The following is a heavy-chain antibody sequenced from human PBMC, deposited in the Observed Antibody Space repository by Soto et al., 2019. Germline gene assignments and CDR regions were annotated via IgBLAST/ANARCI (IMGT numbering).Heavy chain of an antibody. J-gene: IGHJ6*02. D-gene: IGHD3-10*01. V-gene: IGHV3-23*01. Sequence: GGSLRLSCAASGFTFSSYAMSWVRQAPGKGLEWVSAISGSGGSTYYADSVKGRFTISRDNSKNTLYLQMNSLRAEDTAVYYCANHYGSGSYPPDIYYYYGMDVWGQGTTVTVSS. CDR3: ANHYGSGSYPPDIYYYYGMDV. CDR1: GFTFSSYA. CDR2: ISGSGGST.